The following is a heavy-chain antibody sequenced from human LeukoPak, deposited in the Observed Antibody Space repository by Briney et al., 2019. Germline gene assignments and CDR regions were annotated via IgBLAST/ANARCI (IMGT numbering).Heavy chain of an antibody. CDR3: ARAPGSSSWYRFDY. Sequence: SETLSLTCTVSGGSISSSNYYWGWIRQPPGKGLEWIGSVSFSGSTYYNPSLKSRVTVSVDTSKNQFSLKLSSVTAADTAVYYCARAPGSSSWYRFDYWGQGTLVTVSS. J-gene: IGHJ4*02. CDR2: VSFSGST. D-gene: IGHD6-13*01. V-gene: IGHV4-39*07. CDR1: GGSISSSNYY.